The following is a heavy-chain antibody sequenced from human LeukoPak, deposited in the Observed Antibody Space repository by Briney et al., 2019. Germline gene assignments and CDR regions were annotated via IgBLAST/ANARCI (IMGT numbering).Heavy chain of an antibody. CDR1: GFTFSSYW. D-gene: IGHD6-19*01. Sequence: GGSLRLSCAASGFTFSSYWMSWVRQAPGKGLEWVANIKQDGSEKYYVDSVKGRFTISRDNSKNTLYLQMNSLRAEDTAVYYCARHRREYSSGWYSYYYMDVWGKGTTGTISS. V-gene: IGHV3-7*01. J-gene: IGHJ6*03. CDR3: ARHRREYSSGWYSYYYMDV. CDR2: IKQDGSEK.